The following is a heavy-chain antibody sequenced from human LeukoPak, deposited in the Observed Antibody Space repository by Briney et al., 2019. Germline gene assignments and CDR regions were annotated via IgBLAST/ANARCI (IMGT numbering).Heavy chain of an antibody. CDR3: AREVEMATIGVDY. V-gene: IGHV1-2*02. CDR1: GYTFTGYY. J-gene: IGHJ4*02. D-gene: IGHD5-24*01. Sequence: ASVKVSCKASGYTFTGYYMHWVRQAPGQGLEWMGWINPNSGGTNYAQKFQGRVTMTRDTSISTAYMELSRLRSDDTAVYYCAREVEMATIGVDYWGQGTLVTVSS. CDR2: INPNSGGT.